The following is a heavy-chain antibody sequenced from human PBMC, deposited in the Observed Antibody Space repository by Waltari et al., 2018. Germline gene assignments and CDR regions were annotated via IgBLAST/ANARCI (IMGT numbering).Heavy chain of an antibody. D-gene: IGHD1-26*01. J-gene: IGHJ4*02. CDR3: AVGATVSYYFDY. CDR2: INHSGST. CDR1: GCSFSGYY. V-gene: IGHV4-34*01. Sequence: QVQLQQWGAGLLKPSETLSLTCAVYGCSFSGYYWSWISQPAGKGLEWIGAINHSGSTNYTPSITSRVTISVDTSKSQFSLKLSSVTAADTAVYYCAVGATVSYYFDYWGQGTLVTVSS.